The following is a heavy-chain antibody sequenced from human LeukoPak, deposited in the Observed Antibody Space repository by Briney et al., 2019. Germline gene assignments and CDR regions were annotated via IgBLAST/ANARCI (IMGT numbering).Heavy chain of an antibody. V-gene: IGHV3-7*01. J-gene: IGHJ3*02. CDR1: EFTFRNYW. D-gene: IGHD2-15*01. CDR3: ARAASHAFDI. CDR2: IRQDGNEF. Sequence: GGSLRLSCAASEFTFRNYWMSWVRQVPGKGPEWVANIRQDGNEFYYVDSVKGRFTISRDNAKNSLYLQMNSLRAEDTAVYYCARAASHAFDIWGQGTMVTVSS.